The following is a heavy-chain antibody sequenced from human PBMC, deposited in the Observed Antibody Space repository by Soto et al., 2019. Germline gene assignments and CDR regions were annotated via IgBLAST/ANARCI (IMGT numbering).Heavy chain of an antibody. CDR1: GGTFSSYT. D-gene: IGHD2-8*01. Sequence: ASVKVSCKASGGTFSSYTISWVRQAPGQGLEWMGRIIPILGIANYAQKFQGRVTITADKSTSTAYMELSSLRSEDTAVYYCARGRGYCTNGVCSTYYYYMDVWGKGTTVTVSS. CDR3: ARGRGYCTNGVCSTYYYYMDV. CDR2: IIPILGIA. J-gene: IGHJ6*03. V-gene: IGHV1-69*02.